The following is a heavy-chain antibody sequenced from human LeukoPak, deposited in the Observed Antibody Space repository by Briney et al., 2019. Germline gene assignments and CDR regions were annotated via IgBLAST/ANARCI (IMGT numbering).Heavy chain of an antibody. CDR2: ISSSSSYI. J-gene: IGHJ6*03. CDR1: GFTFSSYS. CDR3: ARARRIYYYYMDV. Sequence: GRSLRLSCAASGFTFSSYSMNWVRQAPGKGLEWVSSISSSSSYIYYADSVKGRFTISRDNAKNSLYLQMNSLRAEDTAVYYCARARRIYYYYMDVWGKGTTVTVSS. V-gene: IGHV3-21*01.